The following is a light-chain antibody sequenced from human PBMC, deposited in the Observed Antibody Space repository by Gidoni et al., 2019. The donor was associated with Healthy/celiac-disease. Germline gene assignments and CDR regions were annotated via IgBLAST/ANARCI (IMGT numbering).Light chain of an antibody. J-gene: IGKJ4*01. V-gene: IGKV3-20*01. CDR1: QSISSSY. CDR2: GAS. CDR3: QQYGSSST. Sequence: EIVLTQSPATLSLSPGERATLSCRASQSISSSYLAWYQQKPGQAPRLLIYGASSRATGIPHRFSGCGSGTDFTLTISRLEPEDFAVYYYQQYGSSSTFGGGTKVEIK.